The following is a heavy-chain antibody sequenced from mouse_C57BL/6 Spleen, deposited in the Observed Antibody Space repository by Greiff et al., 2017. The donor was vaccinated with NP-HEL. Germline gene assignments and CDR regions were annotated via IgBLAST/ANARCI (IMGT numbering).Heavy chain of an antibody. J-gene: IGHJ4*01. D-gene: IGHD1-1*01. Sequence: VQLQESGAELVRPGTSVKMSCKASGYTFTNYWIGWAKQRPGHGLEWIGDIYPGGGYTNYNEKFKGKATLTADKSSSTAYMQFSSLTSEDSAIYYCTRGTVVNAMDYWGQGTSVTVSS. CDR1: GYTFTNYW. V-gene: IGHV1-63*01. CDR2: IYPGGGYT. CDR3: TRGTVVNAMDY.